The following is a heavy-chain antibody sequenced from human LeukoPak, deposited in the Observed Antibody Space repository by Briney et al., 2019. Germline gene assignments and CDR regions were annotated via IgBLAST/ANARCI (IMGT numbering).Heavy chain of an antibody. CDR2: ITGGGAST. J-gene: IGHJ4*02. V-gene: IGHV3-23*01. Sequence: GGSLRLSCAASGFTFSNYPMICVRQAPGKGLDWVSLITGGGASTQYTDSVKGRFTISRDNSKNTLYLQMSSLRAEDTAEYYCARDCSGGSCYSDHWGQGTLVTVSS. CDR1: GFTFSNYP. CDR3: ARDCSGGSCYSDH. D-gene: IGHD2-15*01.